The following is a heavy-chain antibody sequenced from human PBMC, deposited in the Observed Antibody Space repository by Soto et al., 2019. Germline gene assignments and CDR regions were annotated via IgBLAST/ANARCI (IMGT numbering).Heavy chain of an antibody. CDR1: GGSISSGGYY. D-gene: IGHD6-6*01. V-gene: IGHV4-31*03. CDR3: AREGEGGNGIAARPSYYYYMDV. CDR2: IYYSGST. J-gene: IGHJ6*03. Sequence: SETLSLTCTVSGGSISSGGYYWSWIRQHPGKGLEWIGYIYYSGSTYYNPSLKSRVTISVDTSKNQFSLKLSSVTAADTAVYYCAREGEGGNGIAARPSYYYYMDVWGKGTTVTVSS.